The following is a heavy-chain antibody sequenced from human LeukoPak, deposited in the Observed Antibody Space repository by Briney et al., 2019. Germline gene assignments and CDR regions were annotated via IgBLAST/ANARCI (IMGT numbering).Heavy chain of an antibody. D-gene: IGHD3-22*01. CDR1: GGSISSGGYY. CDR3: ARGQIVNFDY. J-gene: IGHJ4*02. V-gene: IGHV4-30-4*01. Sequence: PSETLSLTCTVSGGSISSGGYYWSWIRQPPGKGLEWIGYIYYSGSTYYNPSLKSRVTISVDTSKNQFSLKLSSVTAADTAVYYCARGQIVNFDYWGQGTLVTVPS. CDR2: IYYSGST.